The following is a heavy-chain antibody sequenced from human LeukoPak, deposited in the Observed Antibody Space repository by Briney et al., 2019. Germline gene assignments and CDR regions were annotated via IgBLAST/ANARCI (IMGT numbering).Heavy chain of an antibody. V-gene: IGHV3-23*01. D-gene: IGHD2-21*01. Sequence: GGSLRLSCAASGFTFSSYAMSWVRQAPGKGLEWVSAISGSGGSTYYADSVKGRFTISRDNSKNTLYLQMNSLRAEDTAVYYCAEDRSGGDYADYWGQGTLVTVSS. CDR3: AEDRSGGDYADY. CDR2: ISGSGGST. CDR1: GFTFSSYA. J-gene: IGHJ4*02.